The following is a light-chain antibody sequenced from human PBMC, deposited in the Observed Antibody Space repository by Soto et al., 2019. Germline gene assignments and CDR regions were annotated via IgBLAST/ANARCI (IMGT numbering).Light chain of an antibody. V-gene: IGKV1-9*01. Sequence: IQLTQYPSSLSASVGDRVTITCRASQGISSYLAWYQQKPGKAPKLLIYAASTLQSGVPSRFSGSGSGTEFTLTISSLQPEDFATYYCQQLNSYPRTFGGGTKVEIK. CDR3: QQLNSYPRT. J-gene: IGKJ4*01. CDR2: AAS. CDR1: QGISSY.